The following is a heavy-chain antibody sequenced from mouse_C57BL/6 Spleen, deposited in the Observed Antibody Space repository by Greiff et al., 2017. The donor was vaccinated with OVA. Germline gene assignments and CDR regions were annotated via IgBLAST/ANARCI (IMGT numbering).Heavy chain of an antibody. CDR1: GYSITSGYY. CDR2: ISYDGSN. Sequence: EVKLQESGPGLVKPSQSLSLTCSVTGYSITSGYYWNWIRQFPGNKLEWMGYISYDGSNNYNPSLKNRISITRDTSKNQFFLKLNSVTTEDTATDYCAREEDGGNYWYFDVWGTGTTVTVSS. J-gene: IGHJ1*03. CDR3: AREEDGGNYWYFDV. V-gene: IGHV3-6*01.